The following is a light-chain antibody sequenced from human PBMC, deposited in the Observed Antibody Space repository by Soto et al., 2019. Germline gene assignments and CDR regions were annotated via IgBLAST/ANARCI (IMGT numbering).Light chain of an antibody. Sequence: EIVMTQSPDTLSVSPGERVTLSCRASQNVGINLAWYQQKPGQAPRLLIYGASTRATGFPARFSGSGSVTEFTLTISSLQSGDFAVYYCQQYNNWPITFGQGTRLEIK. CDR3: QQYNNWPIT. CDR1: QNVGIN. CDR2: GAS. V-gene: IGKV3-15*01. J-gene: IGKJ5*01.